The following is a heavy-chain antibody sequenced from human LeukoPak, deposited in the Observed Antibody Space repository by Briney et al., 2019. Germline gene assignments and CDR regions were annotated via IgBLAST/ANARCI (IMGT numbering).Heavy chain of an antibody. J-gene: IGHJ4*02. CDR2: IYYSGST. CDR3: ARQPVAGVFMGGSVDY. CDR1: GGPISSGSYY. D-gene: IGHD6-19*01. V-gene: IGHV4-39*01. Sequence: SETLSLTCTVSGGPISSGSYYWSWIRQPAGKGLEWIGSIYYSGSTYYNPSLKSRVTISVDTSKNQFSLKLSSVTAADTAVYYCARQPVAGVFMGGSVDYWGQGTLVTVSS.